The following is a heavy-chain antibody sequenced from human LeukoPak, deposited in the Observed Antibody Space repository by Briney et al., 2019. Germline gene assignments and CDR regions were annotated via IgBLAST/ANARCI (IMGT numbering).Heavy chain of an antibody. Sequence: PGRSLRLSCAASGFTFSSYALHWVRQAPGKGLEWVAVISYDGSNRYHADSVKGRFTISRDNSKNTLYLQMNSLRAEDTAVYYCARDRAVAGAEGYFDYWGQGTLVTVSS. CDR3: ARDRAVAGAEGYFDY. V-gene: IGHV3-30-3*01. CDR2: ISYDGSNR. J-gene: IGHJ4*02. D-gene: IGHD6-19*01. CDR1: GFTFSSYA.